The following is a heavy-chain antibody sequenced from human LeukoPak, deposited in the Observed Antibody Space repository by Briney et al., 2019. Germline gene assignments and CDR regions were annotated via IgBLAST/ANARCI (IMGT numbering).Heavy chain of an antibody. D-gene: IGHD6-19*01. CDR3: ARRFSSGWYQNFDY. CDR1: GESFSGYY. Sequence: SETLSLTCAVYGESFSGYYWSWIRQPPGKGLEWIGEINHSGSTNYNPSLKSRVTISVDTSKNQFSLKLSSVTAADTAVYYCARRFSSGWYQNFDYWGQGTLVTVSS. CDR2: INHSGST. J-gene: IGHJ4*02. V-gene: IGHV4-34*01.